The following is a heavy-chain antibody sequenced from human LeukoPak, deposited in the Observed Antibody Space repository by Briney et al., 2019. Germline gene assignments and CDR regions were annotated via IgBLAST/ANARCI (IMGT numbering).Heavy chain of an antibody. J-gene: IGHJ6*03. CDR2: IYYSGST. V-gene: IGHV4-59*01. CDR1: GGSISSYY. Sequence: SETLSLTCTVSGGSISSYYWSWIRQPPGKGLEYIGYIYYSGSTNYNPSLKSRVTISVDTSKNQFSLKLSSVTAADTAVYYCARTEESGYSYGYFGYYYYMDDWGKGTTVTVSS. CDR3: ARTEESGYSYGYFGYYYYMDD. D-gene: IGHD5-18*01.